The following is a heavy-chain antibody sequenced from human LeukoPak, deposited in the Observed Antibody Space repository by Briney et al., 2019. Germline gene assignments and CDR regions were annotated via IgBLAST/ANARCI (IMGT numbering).Heavy chain of an antibody. CDR3: VRDLSPVSDRNVWYDALDI. CDR1: GFSFTSSW. D-gene: IGHD1-1*01. CDR2: IAGDESQK. J-gene: IGHJ3*02. Sequence: EGSLRLSCVASGFSFTSSWMTWVRQAPGKGLEWVANIAGDESQKRYMDSVKGRFTISRDNARNSLYLQLNSLRAEDTAIYYCVRDLSPVSDRNVWYDALDIWGQGTMVTVSS. V-gene: IGHV3-7*01.